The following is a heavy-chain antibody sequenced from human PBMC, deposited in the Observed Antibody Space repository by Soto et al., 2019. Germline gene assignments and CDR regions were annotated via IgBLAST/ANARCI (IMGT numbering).Heavy chain of an antibody. V-gene: IGHV1-2*02. CDR1: GYTFTGSY. Sequence: ASVKVSCNASGYTFTGSYMHWVRQAPGQGLEWMGWINPNSGGTNYAQKFQGRVTMTRDTSISTAYMELSRLRSDDTAVYYCARVRVYYYGMDVWGQGTTVTVSS. J-gene: IGHJ6*02. CDR3: ARVRVYYYGMDV. CDR2: INPNSGGT.